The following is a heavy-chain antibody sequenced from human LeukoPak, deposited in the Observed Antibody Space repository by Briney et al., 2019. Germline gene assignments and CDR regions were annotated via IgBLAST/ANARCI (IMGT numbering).Heavy chain of an antibody. CDR3: ARVGFGDPHFDY. V-gene: IGHV3-20*04. CDR1: GFTFDDDG. CDR2: INWSGATT. J-gene: IGHJ4*02. Sequence: GGSPRLSCAASGFTFDDDGMSWVRQAPGKGLEWVSGINWSGATTGYADSVKGRFTISRDNAKNSLYLQMNSLRAEDTALYYCARVGFGDPHFDYWGQGTLVTVSS. D-gene: IGHD3-10*01.